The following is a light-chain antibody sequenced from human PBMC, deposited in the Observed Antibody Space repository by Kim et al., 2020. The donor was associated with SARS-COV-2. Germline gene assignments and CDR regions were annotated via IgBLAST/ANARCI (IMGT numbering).Light chain of an antibody. CDR1: SSNIGSNN. CDR2: SDN. V-gene: IGLV1-44*01. J-gene: IGLJ3*02. Sequence: QSVLTQPPSASGTPGQRVTISCSGSSSNIGSNNVVWYQQLPGAAPNLLIISDNKRPSGNPDRFSGSRSGTSASLAISGLQSGDEADYYCAVSDDSLRHGVFGGGTQLTVL. CDR3: AVSDDSLRHGV.